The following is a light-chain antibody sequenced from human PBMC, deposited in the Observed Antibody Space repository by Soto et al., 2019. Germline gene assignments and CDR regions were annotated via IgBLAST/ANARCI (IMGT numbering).Light chain of an antibody. J-gene: IGKJ1*01. CDR3: QQFHDPWT. CDR2: KAS. V-gene: IGKV1-5*03. Sequence: DIQMTQSPSTLSASVGDRVTITCRASQSISNWLAWYQQKPGKAPNLLIYKASNLESGVPSRFSGSESGTEFTLTISSLQPDDFATYYCQQFHDPWTFGQGTKVEIK. CDR1: QSISNW.